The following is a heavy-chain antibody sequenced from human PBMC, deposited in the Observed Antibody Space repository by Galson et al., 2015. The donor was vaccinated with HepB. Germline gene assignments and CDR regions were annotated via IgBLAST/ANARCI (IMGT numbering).Heavy chain of an antibody. J-gene: IGHJ6*02. CDR2: ISWNSGSI. CDR1: GFTFDDYA. Sequence: SLRLSCAASGFTFDDYAMHWVRHAPGKGLEWVSGISWNSGSIGYADSVKGRFTISRDNAKNSLYLQMNSLRAEDTALYYCAKGVLWFGELWGYGMDVWGQGTTVTVSS. V-gene: IGHV3-9*01. CDR3: AKGVLWFGELWGYGMDV. D-gene: IGHD3-10*01.